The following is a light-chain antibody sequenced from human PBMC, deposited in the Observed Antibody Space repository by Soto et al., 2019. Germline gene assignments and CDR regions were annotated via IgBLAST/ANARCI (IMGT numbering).Light chain of an antibody. CDR3: QQYSTYWT. J-gene: IGKJ1*01. Sequence: EIVLTQSPGTLSLSPGERATLSCRASQSVINYLAWYQQKPGQAPRLLIYDTSNRATGIPDRFSGSGSGTEFTLTISSLQSDDAATYFCQQYSTYWTFGQGTKVDIK. CDR2: DTS. V-gene: IGKV3-11*01. CDR1: QSVINY.